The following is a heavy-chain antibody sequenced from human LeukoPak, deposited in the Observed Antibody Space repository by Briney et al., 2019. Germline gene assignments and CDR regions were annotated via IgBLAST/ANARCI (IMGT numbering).Heavy chain of an antibody. Sequence: TGGSLRLSCAASGFTFSSYWMSWVRQAPGKGLEWVANIKQDGSEKYYVDSVKGRFTISRDNSKNTLYLQMNSLRAEDTAVYYCAREPKQQLVAYFQHWGQGTLVTVSS. D-gene: IGHD6-13*01. CDR2: IKQDGSEK. J-gene: IGHJ1*01. CDR1: GFTFSSYW. V-gene: IGHV3-7*01. CDR3: AREPKQQLVAYFQH.